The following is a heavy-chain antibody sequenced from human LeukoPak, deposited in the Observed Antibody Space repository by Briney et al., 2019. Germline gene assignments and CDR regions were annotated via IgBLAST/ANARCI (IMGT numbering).Heavy chain of an antibody. CDR3: ARDSMGESVYARY. D-gene: IGHD2/OR15-2a*01. CDR2: ISPTGAHV. Sequence: GGSLRLSCAASGFTFSSYAMTWVRQAPGKGLEWISSISPTGAHVFYADSLRGRSTISRDGAKNSLYLQISSLRAEDTAIYYCARDSMGESVYARYWDQGALVTVSS. J-gene: IGHJ4*02. CDR1: GFTFSSYA. V-gene: IGHV3-21*01.